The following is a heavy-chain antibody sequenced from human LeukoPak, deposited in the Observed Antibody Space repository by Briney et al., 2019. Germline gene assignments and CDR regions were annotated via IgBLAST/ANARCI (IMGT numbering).Heavy chain of an antibody. CDR2: INPSGGST. D-gene: IGHD6-25*01. J-gene: IGHJ5*02. Sequence: ASVKVSCKTSGYTFTSYYMHWVRQAPGQGLEWMGIINPSGGSTSYAQKFQGGVTMTRDTSTSTVYMELSSLRSEDTAVYYCARSEARSGGWFDPWGQGTLVTVSS. CDR1: GYTFTSYY. CDR3: ARSEARSGGWFDP. V-gene: IGHV1-46*01.